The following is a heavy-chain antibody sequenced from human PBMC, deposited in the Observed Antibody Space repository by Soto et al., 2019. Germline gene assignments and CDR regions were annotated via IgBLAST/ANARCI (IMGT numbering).Heavy chain of an antibody. Sequence: DSVQVSCKTSGYTFTRNGISWVRQAPGQGLEWMGWISPKSGSIKYAQKFQGRVIMTTDTSTSTAYMELRSLRSDDTAVYYCARLIPAGEGAVLPPSYYDMDVWGQGLMVSVS. V-gene: IGHV1-18*01. CDR3: ARLIPAGEGAVLPPSYYDMDV. CDR2: ISPKSGSI. CDR1: GYTFTRNG. J-gene: IGHJ6*02. D-gene: IGHD3-16*01.